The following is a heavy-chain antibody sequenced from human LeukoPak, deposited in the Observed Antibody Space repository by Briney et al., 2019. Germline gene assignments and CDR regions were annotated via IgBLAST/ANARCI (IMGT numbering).Heavy chain of an antibody. D-gene: IGHD6-19*01. J-gene: IGHJ4*02. V-gene: IGHV3-30*02. CDR1: GFTFSHHG. Sequence: GGSLRLSCAASGFTFSHHGMHWVRQAPGKGLEWVAFIRNDGSNHYYADSVKGRFTISRDNSKNTLYLQMNSLRVEDTAVYYCAKGAFEQWLVQVIPFDYWGQGTLVTVSS. CDR2: IRNDGSNH. CDR3: AKGAFEQWLVQVIPFDY.